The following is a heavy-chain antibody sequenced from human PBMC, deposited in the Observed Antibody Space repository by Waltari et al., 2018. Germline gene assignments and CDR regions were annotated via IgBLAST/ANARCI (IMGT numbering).Heavy chain of an antibody. J-gene: IGHJ4*02. Sequence: QVQLQQWGAGLLKPSETLSLTCAVYGGSFSGYYWSWIRQPPGKGLEWIGEINHSGSTTSHPSLKSRVTISVDTSKNQFSLKLSSVTAADTAVYYCARGPRAGVGYLPDYWGQGTLVTVSS. CDR3: ARGPRAGVGYLPDY. D-gene: IGHD5-18*01. CDR2: INHSGST. V-gene: IGHV4-34*01. CDR1: GGSFSGYY.